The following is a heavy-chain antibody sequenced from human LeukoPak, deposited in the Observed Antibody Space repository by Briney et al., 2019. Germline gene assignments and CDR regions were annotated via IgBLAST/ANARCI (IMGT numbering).Heavy chain of an antibody. CDR1: GYTFTSYG. Sequence: ASVKVSCKASGYTFTSYGISWVRQAPGQGLEWMGWISAYNGNTNYAQKLQGRVTTTTDTSTSTAYMELRSLRSDDTAVYYCARVKKGGWYGAVHYYYYGMDVWGQGTTVTVSS. V-gene: IGHV1-18*01. D-gene: IGHD6-19*01. CDR3: ARVKKGGWYGAVHYYYYGMDV. CDR2: ISAYNGNT. J-gene: IGHJ6*02.